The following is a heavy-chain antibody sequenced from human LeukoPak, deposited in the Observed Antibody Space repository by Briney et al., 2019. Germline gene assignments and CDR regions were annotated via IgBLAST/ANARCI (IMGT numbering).Heavy chain of an antibody. V-gene: IGHV1-18*01. J-gene: IGHJ3*02. CDR1: GYTFSSYA. Sequence: GASVKVSCKASGYTFSSYAITWVRQAPGQGLEWMGWISVYSGNTNYAQKFQGRVTMTTDTSTSTANMELRSLRSDDTAVYYCARDSGIMNMFGGGRGTVLEEPNDVFDIWGQGTMVTVSS. D-gene: IGHD3-16*01. CDR2: ISVYSGNT. CDR3: ARDSGIMNMFGGGRGTVLEEPNDVFDI.